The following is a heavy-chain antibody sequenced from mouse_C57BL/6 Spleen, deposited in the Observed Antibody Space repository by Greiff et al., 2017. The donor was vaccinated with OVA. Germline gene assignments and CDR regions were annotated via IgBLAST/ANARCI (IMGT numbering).Heavy chain of an antibody. CDR3: ARDSSGSWFAY. Sequence: QVTLKVSGPELVKPGASVKISCKASGYAFSSSWMNWVKQRPGKGLEWIGRIYPGDGDTNYNGKFKGKATLTADKSSSTAYMQLSSLTSEDSAVYFCARDSSGSWFAYWGQGTLVTVSA. CDR1: GYAFSSSW. CDR2: IYPGDGDT. V-gene: IGHV1-82*01. J-gene: IGHJ3*01. D-gene: IGHD3-2*02.